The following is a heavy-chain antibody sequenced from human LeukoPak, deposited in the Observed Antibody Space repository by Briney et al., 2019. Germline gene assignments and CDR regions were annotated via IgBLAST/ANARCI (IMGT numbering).Heavy chain of an antibody. V-gene: IGHV4-31*03. CDR2: IYYSGST. CDR3: ASDSGSLGGVDY. Sequence: SQTLSLTCTVSGGSISSGGYYWSWIRQHPGKGLEGIGFIYYSGSTYYNPSLKSRVTISVDTSKNQFSLKLSSVTAADTAVYYCASDSGSLGGVDYWGQGTLVTVSS. CDR1: GGSISSGGYY. J-gene: IGHJ4*02. D-gene: IGHD1-26*01.